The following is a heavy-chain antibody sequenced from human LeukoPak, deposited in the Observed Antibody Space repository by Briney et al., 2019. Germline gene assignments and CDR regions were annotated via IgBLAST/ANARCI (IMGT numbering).Heavy chain of an antibody. CDR1: GYSFTSYW. CDR3: ARHGGGYPLYYFDY. CDR2: IDPSDSYT. Sequence: GESLKISCKGSGYSFTSYWTSWMRQMPGKGLEWMGRIDPSDSYTNYSPSFQGHVTISADKSISTAYLQWSSLKASDTAMYYCARHGGGYPLYYFDYWGQGTLVTVSS. D-gene: IGHD3-16*01. V-gene: IGHV5-10-1*01. J-gene: IGHJ4*02.